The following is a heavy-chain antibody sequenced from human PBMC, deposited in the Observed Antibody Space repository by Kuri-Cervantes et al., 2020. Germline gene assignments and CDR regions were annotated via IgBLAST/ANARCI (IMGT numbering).Heavy chain of an antibody. V-gene: IGHV4-4*07. CDR3: ARAVGATIRGQFDY. CDR1: RGSISSYY. D-gene: IGHD1-26*01. CDR2: IYSSGSA. Sequence: SETLSLTCTVSRGSISSYYWTWIRQPAGKGLECIGRIYSSGSANYNPSLKSRVTISVDRSKNQISLNLNSVTAADTAVYYCARAVGATIRGQFDYWGQGALVTVSS. J-gene: IGHJ4*02.